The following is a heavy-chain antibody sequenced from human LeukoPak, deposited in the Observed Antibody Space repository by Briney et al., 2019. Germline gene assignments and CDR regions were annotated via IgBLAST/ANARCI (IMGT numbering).Heavy chain of an antibody. Sequence: SETLSLTCTVSGGSIKSHFWSWVRQPPGKRLEWIGYIFHSGSTNYNPSLKSRVTISVDTSKNQFSLRLTSVTAADTAVHYCVRTNPWDLTYYFDYWGQGTLVTVSS. J-gene: IGHJ4*02. CDR3: VRTNPWDLTYYFDY. CDR2: IFHSGST. D-gene: IGHD1-14*01. CDR1: GGSIKSHF. V-gene: IGHV4-59*11.